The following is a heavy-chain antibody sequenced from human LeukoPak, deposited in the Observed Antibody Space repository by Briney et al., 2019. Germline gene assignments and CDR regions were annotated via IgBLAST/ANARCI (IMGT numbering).Heavy chain of an antibody. V-gene: IGHV4-34*01. J-gene: IGHJ4*02. D-gene: IGHD2-21*02. Sequence: SETLSLTCAVYGGSFSGYYWSWIRQPPGKGLEWIGEINHSGSTNYNPSLKSRVTISVDTSKNQFSLKLSSVTAADTAVYYCARPGGDCYSQRCYFDYWGQGTLVTVSS. CDR3: ARPGGDCYSQRCYFDY. CDR1: GGSFSGYY. CDR2: INHSGST.